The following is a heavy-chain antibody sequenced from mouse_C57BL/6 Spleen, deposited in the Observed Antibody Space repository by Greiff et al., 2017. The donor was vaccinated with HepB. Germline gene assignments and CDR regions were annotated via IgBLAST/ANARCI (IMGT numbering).Heavy chain of an antibody. Sequence: EVQGVESGGGLVKPGGSLKLSCAASGFTFSSYAMSWVRQTPEKRLEWVATISDGGSYTYYPDNVKGRFTISRDNAKNNLYLQMSHLKSEDTAMYYCARDGPITTVAFDYWGQGTTLTVSS. CDR3: ARDGPITTVAFDY. D-gene: IGHD1-1*01. V-gene: IGHV5-4*01. CDR1: GFTFSSYA. CDR2: ISDGGSYT. J-gene: IGHJ2*01.